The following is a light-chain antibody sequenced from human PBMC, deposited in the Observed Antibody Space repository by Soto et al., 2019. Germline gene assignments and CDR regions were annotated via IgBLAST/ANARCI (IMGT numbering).Light chain of an antibody. CDR2: QHT. Sequence: SYELTQPPSVSVSPGQTASITCSGDKLGNEYVSWYQQKPGQSPVLVIYQHTKRPSGIPVRFSGSSSGNTATLTISGTQAMDEADYYCQAWDSSTAVFGGGTKLTVL. J-gene: IGLJ2*01. V-gene: IGLV3-1*01. CDR3: QAWDSSTAV. CDR1: KLGNEY.